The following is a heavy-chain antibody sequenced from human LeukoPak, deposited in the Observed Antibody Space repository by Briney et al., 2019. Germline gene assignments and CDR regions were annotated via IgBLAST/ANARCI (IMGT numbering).Heavy chain of an antibody. CDR2: FYHSGIS. CDR1: GGSISSGGYY. CDR3: ARWATPPGLRTYYYYGMDV. V-gene: IGHV4-30-2*02. J-gene: IGHJ6*02. Sequence: PSETLSLTCTVSGGSISSGGYYWNWIRQPPGKGLEWIGYFYHSGISYYNPSLKSRVTISVDTSKNQFSLKLSSVTAADTAVYYCARWATPPGLRTYYYYGMDVWGQGTTVTVSS. D-gene: IGHD5-24*01.